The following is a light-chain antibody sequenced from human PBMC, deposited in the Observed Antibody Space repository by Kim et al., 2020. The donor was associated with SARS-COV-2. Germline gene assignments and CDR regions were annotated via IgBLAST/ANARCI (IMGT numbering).Light chain of an antibody. CDR1: SSDVGGYNY. J-gene: IGLJ2*01. V-gene: IGLV2-8*01. CDR3: SSYAGSNNVV. Sequence: SVPIACTGNSSDVGGYNYVSWYQQHPGKAPKLMIYEVSKRPSGVPDRFSGSKSGNTASLTVSGLQAEDEADYYCSSYAGSNNVVFGGGTQLTVL. CDR2: EVS.